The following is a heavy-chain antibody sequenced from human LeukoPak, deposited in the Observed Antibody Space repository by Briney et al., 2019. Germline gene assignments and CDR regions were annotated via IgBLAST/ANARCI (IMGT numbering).Heavy chain of an antibody. CDR1: GYTFTTYG. V-gene: IGHV1-18*01. CDR3: ARDQFSTGSTMVVVTGLDY. Sequence: ASVKVSCKASGYTFTTYGISWVRQAPGQGLEWMGWISAYNGNTKYAQNLHGRVTMTTDTSTSTAYMELRSLRSDDTGVYYCARDQFSTGSTMVVVTGLDYWGQGTLVTVSS. J-gene: IGHJ4*02. CDR2: ISAYNGNT. D-gene: IGHD3-22*01.